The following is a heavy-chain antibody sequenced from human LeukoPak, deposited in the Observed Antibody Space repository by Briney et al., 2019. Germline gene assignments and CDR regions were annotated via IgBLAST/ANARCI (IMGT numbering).Heavy chain of an antibody. V-gene: IGHV1-46*01. CDR2: INPSGGST. Sequence: GASVKVSCKTSGYTFTSYYMHWVRQAPGQGLEWMGIINPSGGSTSYAQKFQGRVTMTRDMSTSTVYMELSSLRSEDTAVYYCAKDRIVPAAMGALNYWGQGTLVTVSS. CDR1: GYTFTSYY. J-gene: IGHJ4*02. CDR3: AKDRIVPAAMGALNY. D-gene: IGHD2-2*01.